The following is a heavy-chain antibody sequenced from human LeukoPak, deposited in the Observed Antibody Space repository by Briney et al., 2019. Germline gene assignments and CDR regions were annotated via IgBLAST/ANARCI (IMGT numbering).Heavy chain of an antibody. CDR2: IYSGGST. CDR1: GFTFSSNY. J-gene: IGHJ3*02. D-gene: IGHD2-2*02. CDR3: AREGYCSSTSCYTLGDAFDI. Sequence: GGSLRLSCAASGFTFSSNYMSWVRQAPGKGLEWVSVIYSGGSTYYADSVKGGLTISRENSKNKLYLQMNSLRAEDTAVYYCAREGYCSSTSCYTLGDAFDIWGRGTMVTVSS. V-gene: IGHV3-53*01.